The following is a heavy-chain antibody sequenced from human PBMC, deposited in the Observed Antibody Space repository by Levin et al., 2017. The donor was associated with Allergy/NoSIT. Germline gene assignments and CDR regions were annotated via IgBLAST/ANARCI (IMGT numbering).Heavy chain of an antibody. CDR3: ARDPCGGGSCYRLNFDL. Sequence: GGSLRLSCAASGFIFSNHWMHWVRQAPGKGLVWVSRISDDGSRTTYADSVKGRFTISRDNAKNTLYLEMNSLRAEDTAVYYCARDPCGGGSCYRLNFDLWGRGTLVTVSS. V-gene: IGHV3-74*03. CDR2: ISDDGSRT. J-gene: IGHJ2*01. CDR1: GFIFSNHW. D-gene: IGHD2-15*01.